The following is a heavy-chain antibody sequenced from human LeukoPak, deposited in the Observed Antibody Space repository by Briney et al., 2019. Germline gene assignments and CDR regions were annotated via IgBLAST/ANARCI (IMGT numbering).Heavy chain of an antibody. CDR1: GFTFSDYY. V-gene: IGHV3-23*01. Sequence: GGSLRLSCVASGFTFSDYYMSWIRQAPGKGLEWVSATSSSDAGTYHAESVRGRFTISRDNSKNTLYLQMNSLRADDAAVYYCARAPVTSCRGAFCYPFDIWGQGTLVTVSS. D-gene: IGHD2-15*01. J-gene: IGHJ4*02. CDR3: ARAPVTSCRGAFCYPFDI. CDR2: TSSSDAGT.